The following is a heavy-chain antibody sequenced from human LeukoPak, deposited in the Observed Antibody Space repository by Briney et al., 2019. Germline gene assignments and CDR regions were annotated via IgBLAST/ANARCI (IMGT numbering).Heavy chain of an antibody. J-gene: IGHJ4*02. CDR2: ISHDGSDK. D-gene: IGHD6-13*01. CDR1: GFSFSNYA. Sequence: GGSLRLSCAASGFSFSNYAMHWVRQAPGKGLEWVALISHDGSDKNYADSAKGRVTISRDNSKNTLYLQMNSLRIEDTAVFYCARGLGSWTPFDFWGQGTLVTVSS. CDR3: ARGLGSWTPFDF. V-gene: IGHV3-30-3*01.